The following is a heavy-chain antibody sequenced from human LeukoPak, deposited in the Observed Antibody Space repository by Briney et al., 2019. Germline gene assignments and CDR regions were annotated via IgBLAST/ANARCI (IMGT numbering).Heavy chain of an antibody. CDR2: INPNSGGT. D-gene: IGHD4/OR15-4a*01. Sequence: ASVKVSCKASGYTFTVYYMHWVRQAPGQGLAWIGWINPNSGGTNYAQKFQGRVTMTRDTSISTAYMELSRLRSDDTAVYYCARYDLIAMVPQDYWGQGTLVTVSS. CDR1: GYTFTVYY. CDR3: ARYDLIAMVPQDY. J-gene: IGHJ4*02. V-gene: IGHV1-2*02.